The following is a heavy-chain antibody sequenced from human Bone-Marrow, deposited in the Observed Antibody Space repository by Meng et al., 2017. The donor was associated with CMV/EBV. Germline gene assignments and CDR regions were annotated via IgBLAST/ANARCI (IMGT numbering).Heavy chain of an antibody. V-gene: IGHV4-38-2*02. CDR1: GYSISSGYY. CDR3: ARARELLQGHNWFDP. Sequence: GSLRLSCTASGYSISSGYYWGWIRQPPGKGLEWIGSIYHSGSTYYNPSLKSRVTISVDTSKNQFNLKLSSVTAADTAVYYCARARELLQGHNWFDPWGQGTLVTVSS. CDR2: IYHSGST. J-gene: IGHJ5*02. D-gene: IGHD1-26*01.